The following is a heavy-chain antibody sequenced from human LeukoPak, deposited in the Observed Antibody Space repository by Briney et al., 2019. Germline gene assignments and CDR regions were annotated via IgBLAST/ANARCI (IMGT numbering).Heavy chain of an antibody. Sequence: GGSLRLSCAASGFTFSSYGMHWVRQAPGKGLEWVAFIRYDGSNKYYADSVKGRFTISRDNSKNTLYLQMNSLRAEDTAVYYCAKLVVVAATFDIWGQGTMVTVSS. V-gene: IGHV3-30*02. CDR2: IRYDGSNK. D-gene: IGHD2-15*01. CDR3: AKLVVVAATFDI. J-gene: IGHJ3*02. CDR1: GFTFSSYG.